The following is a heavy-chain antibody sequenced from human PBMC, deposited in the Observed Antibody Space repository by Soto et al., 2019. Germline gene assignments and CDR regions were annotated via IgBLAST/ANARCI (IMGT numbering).Heavy chain of an antibody. CDR2: IHSGGSRI. Sequence: EVQLVESGGGLVQPGGSLILSCAASGFTFNTYHMNWVRQAPGKGLEWVSYIHSGGSRIYYADSVKGRFTISRDNAKNSLFLQMNSLRAEDTAVYYCARGFSAGKGSPPDYWGQGTLVTVSS. CDR3: ARGFSAGKGSPPDY. D-gene: IGHD3-10*01. CDR1: GFTFNTYH. V-gene: IGHV3-48*03. J-gene: IGHJ4*02.